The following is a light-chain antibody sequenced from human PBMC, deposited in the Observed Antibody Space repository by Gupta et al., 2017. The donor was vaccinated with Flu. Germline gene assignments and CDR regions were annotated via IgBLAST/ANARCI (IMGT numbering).Light chain of an antibody. CDR3: QQRSNWPLT. CDR1: QSVSSY. V-gene: IGKV3-11*01. J-gene: IGKJ4*01. CDR2: DAS. Sequence: EIVLTQYPATLSLSPGERATLSCRASQSVSSYLAWYQQKPGQAPRLLIYDASNRATGIPARFSGSGSGTDVTLTISSLEPEDFAVYYCQQRSNWPLTFGGGTKVEIK.